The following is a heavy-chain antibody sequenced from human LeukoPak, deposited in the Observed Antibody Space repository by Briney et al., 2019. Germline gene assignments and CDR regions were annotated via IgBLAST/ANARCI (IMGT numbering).Heavy chain of an antibody. CDR1: GFTFTSHA. D-gene: IGHD3-3*01. CDR3: PRDIWDDFECFDL. Sequence: GGSLRLSCAASGFTFTSHAVSWVRQAPGKGLKWTSAISGSGDSTYYADSVKGRFTISRDNSRNTVYLQMNSLRAEDTAVYYCPRDIWDDFECFDLWGGPRLVTASS. CDR2: ISGSGDST. J-gene: IGHJ2*01. V-gene: IGHV3-23*01.